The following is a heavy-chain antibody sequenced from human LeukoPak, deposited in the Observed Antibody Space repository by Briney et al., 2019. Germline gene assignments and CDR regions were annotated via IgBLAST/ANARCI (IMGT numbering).Heavy chain of an antibody. J-gene: IGHJ4*02. V-gene: IGHV3-30-3*01. CDR3: ARDHLVLDY. Sequence: PGGSLRLSCAASGFTFSSYAMHWVRQAPGKGLEWVAVISYDGSNKYYADSVKGRFTISRDNSKNTLYLQMNSLRAEDTAVCYCARDHLVLDYWGQGTLVTVSS. CDR1: GFTFSSYA. D-gene: IGHD3-10*02. CDR2: ISYDGSNK.